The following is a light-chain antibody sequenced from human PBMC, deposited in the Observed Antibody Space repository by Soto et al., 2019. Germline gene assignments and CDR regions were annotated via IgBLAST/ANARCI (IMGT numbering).Light chain of an antibody. J-gene: IGKJ5*01. CDR2: DAS. V-gene: IGKV3-11*01. Sequence: EIVLTQSPATLSLSPGERATLSCRASQSVSSYLAWYQQKPGQAPRLLIYDASNRATGIPARFSGSGSGTDFTLTISSLEPEDFVVYYCQQRSDWPPTITFGPGTRLEIK. CDR1: QSVSSY. CDR3: QQRSDWPPTIT.